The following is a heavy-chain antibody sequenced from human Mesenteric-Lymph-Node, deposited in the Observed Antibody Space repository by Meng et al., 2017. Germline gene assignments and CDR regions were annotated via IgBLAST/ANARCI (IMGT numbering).Heavy chain of an antibody. CDR2: ISYDGSNK. D-gene: IGHD1-14*01. Sequence: GGSLRLSCAAPGFTFSSYAMHWVRQAPGKGLEWVAVISYDGSNKYYADSVKGRFTISRDNSKNALYLQMNSLRDDGTAVYYCVRDGKGIDYWGQGTLVTVSS. CDR3: VRDGKGIDY. J-gene: IGHJ4*02. V-gene: IGHV3-30*04. CDR1: GFTFSSYA.